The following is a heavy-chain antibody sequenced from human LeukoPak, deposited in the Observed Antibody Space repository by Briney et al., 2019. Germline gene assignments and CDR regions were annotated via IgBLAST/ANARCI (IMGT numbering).Heavy chain of an antibody. CDR3: ARGYDSSGYYPALWYFDY. V-gene: IGHV3-7*03. CDR1: GFTFSSYW. CDR2: IKQDGSEK. Sequence: PGGSLRLSCAASGFTFSSYWMSWVRQAPGKGLEWVANIKQDGSEKYYVDSVKGRLTISRDNAKNSLYLQMNSLRAEDTAVYYCARGYDSSGYYPALWYFDYWGQGTLVTVSS. J-gene: IGHJ4*02. D-gene: IGHD3-22*01.